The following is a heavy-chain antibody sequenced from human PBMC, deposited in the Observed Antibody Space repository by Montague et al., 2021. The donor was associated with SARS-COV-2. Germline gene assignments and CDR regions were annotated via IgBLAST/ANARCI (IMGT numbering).Heavy chain of an antibody. Sequence: SLRLSCAASGFTVSSNYMSWVRQAPGKGLEWVSVIYSGGSTYYADSVKGRFTISRDNSKNTLYLQMNSLRAEDTAVYYCARLYYYGSGRRMGYYYYGMDVWGQGTTVTVSS. J-gene: IGHJ6*02. V-gene: IGHV3-53*05. CDR1: GFTVSSNY. D-gene: IGHD3-10*01. CDR3: ARLYYYGSGRRMGYYYYGMDV. CDR2: IYSGGST.